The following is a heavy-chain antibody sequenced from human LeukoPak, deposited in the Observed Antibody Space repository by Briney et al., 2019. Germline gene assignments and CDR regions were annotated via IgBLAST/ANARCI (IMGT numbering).Heavy chain of an antibody. D-gene: IGHD3-10*01. CDR1: GFTFSTYT. Sequence: GGSLRLSCAASGFTFSTYTMAWVRRAPGGGPGWCSGIGGDGGGGTSADSVRGRFAISRENSKSTLYLPMNSLRVEDTAVYYCLKDFGRNLGGPGYWGRGTLVTVSP. J-gene: IGHJ4*02. CDR2: IGGDGGGG. V-gene: IGHV3-23*01. CDR3: LKDFGRNLGGPGY.